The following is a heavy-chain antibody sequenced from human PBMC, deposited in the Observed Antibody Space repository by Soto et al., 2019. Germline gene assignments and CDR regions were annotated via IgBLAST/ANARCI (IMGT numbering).Heavy chain of an antibody. D-gene: IGHD6-13*01. Sequence: EVQLVQSGAEVKKPGESLRISCRGSGYNFPIYWITWVRQMPGKGLEWMGRIDPSDSHTTYSPSFQGHVTMSADKSISTAYLQWSSLKASDTAMYYCALNIAAAGSAFDPWGQGTLVTVSS. CDR1: GYNFPIYW. CDR2: IDPSDSHT. J-gene: IGHJ5*02. CDR3: ALNIAAAGSAFDP. V-gene: IGHV5-10-1*03.